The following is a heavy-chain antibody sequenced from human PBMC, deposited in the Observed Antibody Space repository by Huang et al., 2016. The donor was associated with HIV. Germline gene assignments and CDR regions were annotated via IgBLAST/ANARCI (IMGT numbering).Heavy chain of an antibody. V-gene: IGHV3-30*18. J-gene: IGHJ4*02. CDR1: GFMFSTFG. CDR2: ISNDGSRK. Sequence: QVHLEESGGGVVQPGRPLRLSCTASGFMFSTFGIDWGRQAPGKRLEGVAGISNDGSRKYYVDAVKGRFTSSRDNSKNIVHLQMNSLRPEDTAVYYCAKPSGDYEFFDFWGQGTVVTVSS. D-gene: IGHD4-17*01. CDR3: AKPSGDYEFFDF.